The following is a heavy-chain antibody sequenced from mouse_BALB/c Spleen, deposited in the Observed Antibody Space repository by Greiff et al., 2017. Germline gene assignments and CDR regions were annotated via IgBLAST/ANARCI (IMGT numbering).Heavy chain of an antibody. CDR3: ANYDGYYVFAY. CDR2: IWAGGST. Sequence: QVQLQQSGPGLVAPSQSLSITCTVSGFSLTSYGVHWVRQPPGKGLEWLGVIWAGGSTNYNSALMSRLSISKDNSKSQVFLKMNSLQTDDTAMYYCANYDGYYVFAYWGQGTLVTVSA. J-gene: IGHJ3*01. D-gene: IGHD2-3*01. CDR1: GFSLTSYG. V-gene: IGHV2-9*02.